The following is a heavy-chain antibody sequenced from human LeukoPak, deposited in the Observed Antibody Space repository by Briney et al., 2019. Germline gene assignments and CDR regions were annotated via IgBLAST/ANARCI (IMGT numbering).Heavy chain of an antibody. D-gene: IGHD2-2*01. V-gene: IGHV3-23*01. Sequence: GGSLRVSCAASGFTFSNYAMSWVRQAQGKGLEWVSASGSGGSTYYADSVKGRFTISRGSSKNTLYLQMNSLRAEDTAIYYCAKIGGYCISSSCYGWAFDIWGQGTMVTVSS. CDR1: GFTFSNYA. J-gene: IGHJ3*02. CDR3: AKIGGYCISSSCYGWAFDI. CDR2: SGSGGST.